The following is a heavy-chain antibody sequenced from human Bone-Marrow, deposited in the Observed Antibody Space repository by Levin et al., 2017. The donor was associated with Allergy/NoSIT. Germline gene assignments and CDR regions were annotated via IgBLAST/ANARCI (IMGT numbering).Heavy chain of an antibody. V-gene: IGHV4-34*01. CDR3: ARGGFIAAAWLSQLRGASYFDY. Sequence: PSETLSLTCAVYGGSFSGYYWSWIRQPPGKGLEWIGEINHSGSTNYNPSLKSRVTISVDTSKNQFSLKLSSVTAADTAVYYCARGGFIAAAWLSQLRGASYFDYWGQGTLVTVSS. CDR2: INHSGST. D-gene: IGHD6-13*01. J-gene: IGHJ4*02. CDR1: GGSFSGYY.